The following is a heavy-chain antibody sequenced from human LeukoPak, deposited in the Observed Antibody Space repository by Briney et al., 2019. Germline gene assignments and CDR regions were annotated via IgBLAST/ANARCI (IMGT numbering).Heavy chain of an antibody. J-gene: IGHJ4*02. Sequence: SETLSLTCTVSGGSISSYYWSWIRQPAGKGLEWIGRIYTSGSTNYNPSLKSRVTMSVDTSKNQFSLKLSSVTAADTAVYYCARGPGYCSSTSCYAFDYWGQGTLVTVSS. D-gene: IGHD2-2*01. V-gene: IGHV4-4*07. CDR1: GGSISSYY. CDR3: ARGPGYCSSTSCYAFDY. CDR2: IYTSGST.